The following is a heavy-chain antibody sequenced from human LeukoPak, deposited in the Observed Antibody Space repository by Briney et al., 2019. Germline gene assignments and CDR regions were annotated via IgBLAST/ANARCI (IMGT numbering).Heavy chain of an antibody. J-gene: IGHJ4*02. CDR1: GDSVSSNNVA. CDR3: AQGWDLNS. Sequence: SQTLSLTCAISGDSVSSNNVAWNWIRQSPSRDLEWLGRTFYRSKWYFDYAESVKSRITIYPDTPKNQFSLQLKSVTPEDTAVYYCAQGWDLNSWGQGTLVTVSS. D-gene: IGHD1-26*01. CDR2: TFYRSKWYF. V-gene: IGHV6-1*01.